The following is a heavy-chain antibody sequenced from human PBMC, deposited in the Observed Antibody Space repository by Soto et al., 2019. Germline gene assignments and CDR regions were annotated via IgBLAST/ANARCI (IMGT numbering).Heavy chain of an antibody. V-gene: IGHV3-30*18. D-gene: IGHD3-22*01. CDR2: VSYDGSNK. J-gene: IGHJ4*02. Sequence: VGSLRLSCAASGCTCSSYGVRWVRQAPGKGLEWVASVSYDGSNKHYGDSVKGRFTISRDNSRNTLDLQMNSLRAEDTAVYYCAKDTYYYDRSGYYTYDHWGQGTQVTVSS. CDR3: AKDTYYYDRSGYYTYDH. CDR1: GCTCSSYG.